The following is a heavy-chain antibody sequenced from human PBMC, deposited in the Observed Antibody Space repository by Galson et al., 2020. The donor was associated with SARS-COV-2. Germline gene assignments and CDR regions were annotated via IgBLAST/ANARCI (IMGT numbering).Heavy chain of an antibody. D-gene: IGHD1-7*01. CDR2: INPGDGSA. V-gene: IGHV1-46*01. CDR3: ARGLGAGTTDY. J-gene: IGHJ4*02. Sequence: ASVKVSCKASGYTFTSFYIHWVRQAPGQGLEWMGVINPGDGSATYAQKVQGRVTLTRDTSTTTVSLDLSSLRSEDTAVYYCARGLGAGTTDYWGQGTLVTGSS. CDR1: GYTFTSFY.